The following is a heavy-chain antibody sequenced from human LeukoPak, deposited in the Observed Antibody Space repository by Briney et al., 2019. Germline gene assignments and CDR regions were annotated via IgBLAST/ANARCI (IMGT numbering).Heavy chain of an antibody. CDR3: AGGRIGGWTDY. CDR2: IKTDGRST. CDR1: GFTFSDYW. Sequence: GGSLRLSCAASGFTFSDYWMHWVRQAPGEGLVWVSRIKTDGRSTNYADSVKGRFTISRDNAKNTLYLQMNSLRDEDTAVYYCAGGRIGGWTDYWGQGSLVTVSS. V-gene: IGHV3-74*01. D-gene: IGHD6-19*01. J-gene: IGHJ4*02.